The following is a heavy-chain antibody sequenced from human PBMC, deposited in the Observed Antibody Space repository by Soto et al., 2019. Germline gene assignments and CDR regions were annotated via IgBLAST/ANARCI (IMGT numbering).Heavy chain of an antibody. CDR3: AKTSAGYYYGSGSLIDY. D-gene: IGHD3-10*01. CDR1: GFTFSSYG. Sequence: GGSLRLSCAASGFTFSSYGMHWVRQAPGKGLEWVAVISYDGSNKYYADSVKGRFTISRDNSKNTLYLQMNSLRAEDTAVYYCAKTSAGYYYGSGSLIDYWGQGTLVTVSS. CDR2: ISYDGSNK. V-gene: IGHV3-30*18. J-gene: IGHJ4*02.